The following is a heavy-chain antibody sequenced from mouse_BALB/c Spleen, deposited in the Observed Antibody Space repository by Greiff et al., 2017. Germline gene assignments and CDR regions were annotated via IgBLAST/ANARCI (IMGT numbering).Heavy chain of an antibody. CDR2: ISNLAYSI. Sequence: DVQLVESGGGLVQPGGSRKLSCAASGFTFSDYGMAWVRQAPGKGPEWVAFISNLAYSIYYADTVTGRFTISRENAKNTLYLEMSSLRSEDTAMYYCARDGGSSPFDYWGQGTTLTVSS. D-gene: IGHD1-1*01. CDR3: ARDGGSSPFDY. CDR1: GFTFSDYG. J-gene: IGHJ2*01. V-gene: IGHV5-15*02.